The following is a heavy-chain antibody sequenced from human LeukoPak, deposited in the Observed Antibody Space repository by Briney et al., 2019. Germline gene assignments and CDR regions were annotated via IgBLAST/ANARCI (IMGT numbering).Heavy chain of an antibody. CDR3: ARATTYYDFWSGYLNDAFDI. J-gene: IGHJ3*02. CDR1: GFTFSIHW. CDR2: IKPDGNDK. V-gene: IGHV3-7*01. D-gene: IGHD3-3*01. Sequence: GGSLRLSCVASGFTFSIHWMTWVRQAPGKGLEWVATIKPDGNDKFFVDSVKGRFTISRDNSKNTLYLQMNSLRAEDTAVYYCARATTYYDFWSGYLNDAFDIWGQGTMVTVSS.